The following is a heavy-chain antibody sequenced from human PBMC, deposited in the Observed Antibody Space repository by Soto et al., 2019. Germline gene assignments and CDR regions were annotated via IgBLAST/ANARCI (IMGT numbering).Heavy chain of an antibody. J-gene: IGHJ4*02. CDR3: AQGGAMVGGVKTFHS. CDR1: GFTFSSYW. V-gene: IGHV3-74*01. Sequence: PGGSLRLSCAASGFTFSSYWMHWVRQAPGKGLVWVSRSNSDGSTTSYADSVKGRFTISRDNAKNTLYMQMNSLRAEDTAVYYCAQGGAMVGGVKTFHSGGQGPRVTVSS. D-gene: IGHD3-10*01. CDR2: SNSDGSTT.